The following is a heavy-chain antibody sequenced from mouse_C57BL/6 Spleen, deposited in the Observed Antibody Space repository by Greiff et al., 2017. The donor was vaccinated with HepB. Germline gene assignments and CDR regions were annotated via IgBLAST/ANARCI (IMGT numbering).Heavy chain of an antibody. CDR2: ISSGGSYT. CDR1: GFTFSSYG. Sequence: EVQRVESGGDLVKPGGSLKLSCAASGFTFSSYGMSWVRQTPDKRLEWVATISSGGSYTYYPDSVKGRFTISRDNAKNTLYLQMSSLKSEDTAMYYCARGDYFDYWGKGTTLTVSS. V-gene: IGHV5-6*01. CDR3: ARGDYFDY. J-gene: IGHJ2*01.